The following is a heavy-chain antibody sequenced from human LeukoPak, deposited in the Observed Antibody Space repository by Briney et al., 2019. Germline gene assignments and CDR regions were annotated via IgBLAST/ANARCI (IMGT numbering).Heavy chain of an antibody. CDR2: ISGSGGST. CDR1: GFTFDDYA. CDR3: AKHGSGTHYGHYYFDY. D-gene: IGHD3-10*01. Sequence: GGSLRLSCAASGFTFDDYAMSWVRQAPGKGLEWVSAISGSGGSTYYADSVKGRFTISRDNSKNTLYLQMNSLRAEDTAVYYCAKHGSGTHYGHYYFDYWGQGTLVTVSS. V-gene: IGHV3-23*01. J-gene: IGHJ4*02.